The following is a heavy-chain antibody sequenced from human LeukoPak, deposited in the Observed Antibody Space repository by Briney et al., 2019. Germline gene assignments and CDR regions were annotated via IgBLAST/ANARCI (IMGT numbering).Heavy chain of an antibody. Sequence: GESLKISCEGSGYSFTSYWIGWVRQMPGKGLEWMGFIYPGDSDTRYSPSFQGYVTFSADKSISTAHLQWSSLKASDTAMYYCARTSGDNDGNALYFDYWGQGTLVTVSS. D-gene: IGHD4-23*01. CDR1: GYSFTSYW. V-gene: IGHV5-51*01. J-gene: IGHJ4*02. CDR3: ARTSGDNDGNALYFDY. CDR2: IYPGDSDT.